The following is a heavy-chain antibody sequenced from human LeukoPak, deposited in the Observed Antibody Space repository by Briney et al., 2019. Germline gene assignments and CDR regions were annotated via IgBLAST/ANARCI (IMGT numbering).Heavy chain of an antibody. CDR2: ISGSGGST. Sequence: GGSLRLSCAASGFTFSSYAMSWVRQAPGKGLEWVSAISGSGGSTYYADSVKGRFTISRDNSKNTLYLQMNSLRAEDTAVHYCAKWFGELSGYFDYWGQGTLVTVSS. D-gene: IGHD3-10*01. CDR1: GFTFSSYA. CDR3: AKWFGELSGYFDY. V-gene: IGHV3-23*01. J-gene: IGHJ4*02.